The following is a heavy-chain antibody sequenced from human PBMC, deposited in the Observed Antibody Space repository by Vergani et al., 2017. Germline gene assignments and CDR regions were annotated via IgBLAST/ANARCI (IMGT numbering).Heavy chain of an antibody. Sequence: EVQLVESGGGLVQPRGSLRLSCAASGFTFSSYWMSWVRQAPGKGLEWVANIKQDGSEKYYVDSVKGRFTISRDNAKNSLYLQMNSLRAEDTAVYYCARDRQQWLEPVLDYWGQGTQVIVSS. CDR3: ARDRQQWLEPVLDY. D-gene: IGHD6-19*01. CDR2: IKQDGSEK. V-gene: IGHV3-7*01. J-gene: IGHJ4*02. CDR1: GFTFSSYW.